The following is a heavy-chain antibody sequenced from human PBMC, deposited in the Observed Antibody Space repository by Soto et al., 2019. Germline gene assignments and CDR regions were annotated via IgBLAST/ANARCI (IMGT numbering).Heavy chain of an antibody. Sequence: GGSLRLSCAASGFTFSSYAMSWVRQAPGKGLEWVSAISGSGGSTYYADSVKGRFTISRDNSKNTLYLQMNSLRAEDTAVYYCAKRAFGVVIDPLQSYMDVWGKGTTVTVSS. V-gene: IGHV3-23*01. CDR1: GFTFSSYA. J-gene: IGHJ6*03. CDR3: AKRAFGVVIDPLQSYMDV. D-gene: IGHD3-3*01. CDR2: ISGSGGST.